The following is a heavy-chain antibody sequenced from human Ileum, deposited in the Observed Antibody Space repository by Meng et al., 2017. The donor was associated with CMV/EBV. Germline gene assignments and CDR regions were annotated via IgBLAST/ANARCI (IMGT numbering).Heavy chain of an antibody. Sequence: GGSLRLSCAASGLTINSEYMSWVRQVPGKGLEWVAGIYRGGSTYHADAVKGRFTISRDTMKNMLYLQMDSLRGDDTGVYFCAREYTGARGNFYHDYWGQGTLVTVSS. CDR3: AREYTGARGNFYHDY. D-gene: IGHD7-27*01. CDR2: IYRGGST. V-gene: IGHV3-66*02. CDR1: GLTINSEY. J-gene: IGHJ4*02.